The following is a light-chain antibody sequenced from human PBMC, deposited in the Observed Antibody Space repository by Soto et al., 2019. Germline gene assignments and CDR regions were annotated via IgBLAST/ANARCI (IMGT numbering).Light chain of an antibody. CDR1: QSVSSN. CDR2: GAS. CDR3: QQYHNWPPLT. J-gene: IGKJ5*01. Sequence: EIVMTQSPATLSVSPGERATLSCRASQSVSSNLAWYQQKPGQAPRLLIYGASTRATGIPARFSGSGSGTEFTRTISSLQSEDFAVYYCQQYHNWPPLTFGQGTRLEIK. V-gene: IGKV3-15*01.